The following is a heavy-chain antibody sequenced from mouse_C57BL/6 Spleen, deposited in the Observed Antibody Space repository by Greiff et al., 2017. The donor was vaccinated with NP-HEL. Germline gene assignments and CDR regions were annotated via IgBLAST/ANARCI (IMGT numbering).Heavy chain of an antibody. J-gene: IGHJ1*03. CDR2: INPNNGGT. CDR3: ARLYYYGSSYWYFDV. Sequence: EVKLQQSGPELVKPGASVKIPCKASGYTFTDYNMDWVKQSHGKSLEWIGDINPNNGGTIYNQKFKGKATLTVDKSSSTAYMELRSLTSEDTAVYYCARLYYYGSSYWYFDVWGTGTTVTVSS. D-gene: IGHD1-1*01. V-gene: IGHV1-18*01. CDR1: GYTFTDYN.